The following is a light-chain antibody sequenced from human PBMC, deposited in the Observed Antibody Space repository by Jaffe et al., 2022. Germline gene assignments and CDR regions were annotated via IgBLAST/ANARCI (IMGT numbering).Light chain of an antibody. CDR2: GAS. V-gene: IGKV3-20*01. Sequence: EIVLTQSPDTLSLSPGERATLSCRASQSVSSSYLAWYQQKPGQAPRLLIYGASSRATGIPDRFSGSGSGTDFTLTISRLEPEDFAVYYCQQYGSSPRTFGQGTKAEIK. CDR3: QQYGSSPRT. CDR1: QSVSSSY. J-gene: IGKJ1*01.